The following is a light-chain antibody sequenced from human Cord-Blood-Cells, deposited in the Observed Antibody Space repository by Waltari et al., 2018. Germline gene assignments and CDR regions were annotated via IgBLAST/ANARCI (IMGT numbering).Light chain of an antibody. V-gene: IGKV1-5*03. J-gene: IGKJ2*03. Sequence: DIQMTQSPSTLSASVGDRVTITCRANQSISSWLAWYQQKPGKAPKLLIYKASSLESGVPSRFSVSGSRTEFTLTISSLQPDDFATYYCQQYNSYPYSFGQGTKLEIK. CDR2: KAS. CDR1: QSISSW. CDR3: QQYNSYPYS.